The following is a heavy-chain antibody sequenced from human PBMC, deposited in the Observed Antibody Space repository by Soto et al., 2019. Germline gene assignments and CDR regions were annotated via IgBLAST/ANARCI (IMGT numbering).Heavy chain of an antibody. V-gene: IGHV4-4*02. J-gene: IGHJ4*02. Sequence: QVQLQESGPGLVKPSGTLSLTCTVSGGSMTSSNWWNWVRQSPGKGLEWIGEAHHSGRTNYNPSLKSRVTISVDMSKNHFSLKLSSVTAADTAVYYCARSEATGLDHWGQGTLVTVSS. CDR3: ARSEATGLDH. D-gene: IGHD1-26*01. CDR1: GGSMTSSNW. CDR2: AHHSGRT.